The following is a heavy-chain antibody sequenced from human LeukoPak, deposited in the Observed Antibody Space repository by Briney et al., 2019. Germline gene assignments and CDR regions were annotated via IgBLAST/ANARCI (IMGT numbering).Heavy chain of an antibody. CDR3: ARDSAFDY. CDR2: INSRASTI. Sequence: GGSLRLSCAASGFTFNSYEMNWVRQAPGKGLEWVAYINSRASTIYYADSVKGRLTISRDNAKNSLYLQMNSLRGEDTAVYYCARDSAFDYWGQGTLVTVSS. CDR1: GFTFNSYE. J-gene: IGHJ4*02. V-gene: IGHV3-48*03. D-gene: IGHD6-25*01.